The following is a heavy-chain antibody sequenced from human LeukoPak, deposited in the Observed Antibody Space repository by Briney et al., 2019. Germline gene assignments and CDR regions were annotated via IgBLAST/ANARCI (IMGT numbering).Heavy chain of an antibody. J-gene: IGHJ4*02. CDR1: GFTFSSYS. CDR2: ISSSSSTI. D-gene: IGHD2-15*01. V-gene: IGHV3-48*02. CDR3: ARDGTYCSGGSCYDYFDY. Sequence: GGSLRLSCAASGFTFSSYSMNRVRQAPGKGLEWVSYISSSSSTIYYADSVKGRFTISRDNAKNSLYLQMNSLRDEDTAVYYCARDGTYCSGGSCYDYFDYWGQGTLVTVSS.